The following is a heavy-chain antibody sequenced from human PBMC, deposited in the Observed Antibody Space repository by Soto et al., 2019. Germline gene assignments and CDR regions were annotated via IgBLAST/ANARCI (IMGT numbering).Heavy chain of an antibody. CDR1: GFAFSDYY. CDR3: ATNQGYSGFGGPDY. D-gene: IGHD5-12*01. CDR2: ISSSTTYA. Sequence: QVQLVESGGDLVKPGGSLRLSCAASGFAFSDYYMSWIRQAPGKGLEWVSYISSSTTYANYADSVKGRFTISRDNAKNLLFLQMNRLRAEDTAVYYCATNQGYSGFGGPDYWGQGTLVTVSS. J-gene: IGHJ4*02. V-gene: IGHV3-11*05.